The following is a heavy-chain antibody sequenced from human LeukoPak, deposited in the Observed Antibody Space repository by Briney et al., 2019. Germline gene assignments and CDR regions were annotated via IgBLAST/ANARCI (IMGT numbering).Heavy chain of an antibody. D-gene: IGHD3-3*01. J-gene: IGHJ6*03. CDR3: ARGRSNFWSGPYYMDV. V-gene: IGHV4-34*01. CDR1: GGSFSGYY. Sequence: PSETLSLTCAVYGGSFSGYYWSWIRQPPGKGLEWVGEINHSGSTNYNPSLKSRVTISVDTSKTQFSLKLSSVTAADTAVYYCARGRSNFWSGPYYMDVWGKGTTVTVSS. CDR2: INHSGST.